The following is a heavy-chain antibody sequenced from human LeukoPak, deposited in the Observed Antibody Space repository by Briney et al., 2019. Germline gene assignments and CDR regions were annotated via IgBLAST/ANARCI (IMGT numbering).Heavy chain of an antibody. CDR1: GFTFSSYA. CDR2: MSGSGGST. CDR3: AKDRTYDSSGYADY. Sequence: GGSLRLSCAASGFTFSSYAMSWVRQAPGKGLEWVSAMSGSGGSTYYADSVKGRFTISRDNSKNTLYLQMNGLRADDTAVYYCAKDRTYDSSGYADYWGQGTLVTVSS. V-gene: IGHV3-23*01. J-gene: IGHJ4*02. D-gene: IGHD3-22*01.